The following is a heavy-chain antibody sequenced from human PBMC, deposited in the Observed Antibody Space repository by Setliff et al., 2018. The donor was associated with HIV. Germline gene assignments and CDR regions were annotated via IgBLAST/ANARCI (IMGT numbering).Heavy chain of an antibody. CDR2: IIPLFGSA. J-gene: IGHJ4*02. Sequence: SVKVSCKTSGGTFSSYSITWVRQAPGQGLEWMGGIIPLFGSADYAQRFQGRVTITADESTSTAYMELTSLRSEDTAMYYCAVVNKVTDFVYWGQGTLVTVSS. CDR3: AVVNKVTDFVY. CDR1: GGTFSSYS. D-gene: IGHD2-21*01. V-gene: IGHV1-69*13.